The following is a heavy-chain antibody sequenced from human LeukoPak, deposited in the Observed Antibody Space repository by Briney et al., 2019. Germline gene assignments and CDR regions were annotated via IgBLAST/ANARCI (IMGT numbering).Heavy chain of an antibody. V-gene: IGHV4-30-4*01. D-gene: IGHD1-26*01. CDR2: IYYSGST. CDR3: ARAVGATSAFDV. J-gene: IGHJ3*01. CDR1: GGSISSGDYY. Sequence: SETLSLTCTVSGGSISSGDYYWSWIRQPPGKGLEWIGYIYYSGSTYYNPSLKSRVTISVDTSKNQFSLKLSSVTAADTAVYYCARAVGATSAFDVWGQGTMVTVSS.